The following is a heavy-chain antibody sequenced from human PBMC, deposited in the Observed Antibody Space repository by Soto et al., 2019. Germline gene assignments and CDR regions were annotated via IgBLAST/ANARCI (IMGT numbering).Heavy chain of an antibody. D-gene: IGHD6-13*01. CDR1: GFPFSNAW. V-gene: IGHV3-15*01. CDR3: TTDLSKMSWFDP. Sequence: GGSLRLSCAASGFPFSNAWMSWVRQAPGKGLEWVGRIKSKADGATTDYTASVKGRFTISRDDSKNTLYLQMNSLKTEDTAVYYCTTDLSKMSWFDPWGQGTLVTVSS. CDR2: IKSKADGATT. J-gene: IGHJ5*02.